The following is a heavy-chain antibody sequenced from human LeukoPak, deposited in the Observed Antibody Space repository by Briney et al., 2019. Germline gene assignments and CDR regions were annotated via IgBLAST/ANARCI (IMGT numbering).Heavy chain of an antibody. D-gene: IGHD3-22*01. CDR2: INWNGGST. V-gene: IGHV3-20*04. CDR3: AKNYDSSGYLGAGMFDY. J-gene: IGHJ4*02. CDR1: GFTFDDYG. Sequence: HPGGSLRLSCAASGFTFDDYGMSWVRQAPGKGLEWVSGINWNGGSTGYADSVKGRFTISRDNAKNSLYLQMNSLRAEDTALYYCAKNYDSSGYLGAGMFDYWGQGTLVTVSS.